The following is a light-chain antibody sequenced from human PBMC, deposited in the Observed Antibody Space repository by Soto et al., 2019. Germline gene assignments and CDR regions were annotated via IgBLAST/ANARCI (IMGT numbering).Light chain of an antibody. CDR2: AAS. CDR3: QQLVSYPQ. V-gene: IGKV1-9*01. Sequence: DIQLTQSPSFLSASIGARVPITCRARQVIGIYLAWYPQNPGKAPNLLISAASTLQTGVPSRFSGSGSGTEFTLTISSLQPEDFATYYCQQLVSYPQFGGGTKVDIK. J-gene: IGKJ4*02. CDR1: QVIGIY.